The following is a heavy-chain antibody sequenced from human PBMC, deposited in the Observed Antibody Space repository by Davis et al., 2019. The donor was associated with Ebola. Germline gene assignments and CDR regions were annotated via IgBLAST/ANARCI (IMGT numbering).Heavy chain of an antibody. CDR2: IYYSGST. J-gene: IGHJ6*04. D-gene: IGHD3-10*01. CDR3: ASTLAVMVRGVKPPYYYYYYGMDV. V-gene: IGHV4-30-4*01. CDR1: GGSISSGDYY. Sequence: MPSETLSLTCTVSGGSISSGDYYWSWIRQPPGKGLEWIGYIYYSGSTYYNPSLKSRVTLSVDTSKNQFSLKLSSVTAADTAVYYCASTLAVMVRGVKPPYYYYYYGMDVWGKGTTVTVSS.